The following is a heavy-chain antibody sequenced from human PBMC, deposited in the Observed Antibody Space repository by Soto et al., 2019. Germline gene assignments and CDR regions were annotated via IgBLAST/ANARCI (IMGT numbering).Heavy chain of an antibody. J-gene: IGHJ4*02. CDR1: GGTFSSYT. Sequence: QVQLVQSGAEVKKPGSSVKVSCKASGGTFSSYTISWVRQAPGQGLEWMGRIIPILGIANYAQKFQGRVTITADKSTSTAYMELSSLRSEDTAVYYCARAGHSSSWRPFDYWGQGTLVTVSS. V-gene: IGHV1-69*02. D-gene: IGHD6-13*01. CDR3: ARAGHSSSWRPFDY. CDR2: IIPILGIA.